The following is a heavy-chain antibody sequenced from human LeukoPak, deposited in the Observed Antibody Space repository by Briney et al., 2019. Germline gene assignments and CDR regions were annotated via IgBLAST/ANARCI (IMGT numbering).Heavy chain of an antibody. D-gene: IGHD6-13*01. CDR2: IYHSGST. CDR1: GGSISSGNW. V-gene: IGHV4-4*02. Sequence: SETLSLTCAVSGGSISSGNWWSWVRQTPGRGLEWIGEIYHSGSTNYNPSLKSRVTISVDMSKNQFSLKLSSVTAADTAVYYCARRGGPFIPSYSSSWYRPSSWYFDLCGRGTLVTVSS. J-gene: IGHJ2*01. CDR3: ARRGGPFIPSYSSSWYRPSSWYFDL.